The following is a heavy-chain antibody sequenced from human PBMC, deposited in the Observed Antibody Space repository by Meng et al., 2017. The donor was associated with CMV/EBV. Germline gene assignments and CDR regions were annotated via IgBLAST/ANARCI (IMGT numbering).Heavy chain of an antibody. J-gene: IGHJ3*02. CDR1: GFTFSDYY. Sequence: GESLKISCAASGFTFSDYYMSWIRQAPGKGLEWVSYISSSGSTIYYADSVKGRFTISRDNAKNSLYLQMNSLRAEDTAVYYCARGLGCSSTSCYPSVDAFDIWGQGTMVTVSS. CDR2: ISSSGSTI. D-gene: IGHD2-2*01. V-gene: IGHV3-11*01. CDR3: ARGLGCSSTSCYPSVDAFDI.